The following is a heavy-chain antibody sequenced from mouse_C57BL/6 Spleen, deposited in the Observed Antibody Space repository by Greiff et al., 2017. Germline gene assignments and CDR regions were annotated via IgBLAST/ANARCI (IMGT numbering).Heavy chain of an antibody. J-gene: IGHJ2*01. CDR2: IYPGSGST. D-gene: IGHD1-1*01. CDR3: ARAVLHDFDY. Sequence: QVQLQQPGAELVKPGASVKMSCKASGYTFTSYWITWVKQRPGQGLEWIGDIYPGSGSTNYNEKFKSKATLTVDKSSSTAYMQLSSLTSEDSAVYYCARAVLHDFDYWGQGTTLTVSS. V-gene: IGHV1-55*01. CDR1: GYTFTSYW.